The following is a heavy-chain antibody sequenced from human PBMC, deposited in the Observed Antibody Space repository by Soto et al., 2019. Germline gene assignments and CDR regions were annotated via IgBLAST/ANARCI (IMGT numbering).Heavy chain of an antibody. J-gene: IGHJ4*02. CDR1: GGSISIGGYY. Sequence: SDTLSLTCTVSGGSISIGGYYWSWILHHPGKGLEWIGYIYYSGSTYYNPSLKSRVTISVDTSKNQFSLKLSSVTAADTAVYYCARTGDYGYYGSAYQADYWGQGTLVTVSS. V-gene: IGHV4-31*03. CDR2: IYYSGST. CDR3: ARTGDYGYYGSAYQADY. D-gene: IGHD4-17*01.